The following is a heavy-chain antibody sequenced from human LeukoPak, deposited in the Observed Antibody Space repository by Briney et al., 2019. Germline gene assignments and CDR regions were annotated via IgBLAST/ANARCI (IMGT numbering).Heavy chain of an antibody. V-gene: IGHV4-59*01. J-gene: IGHJ4*02. CDR1: GGSISSYY. D-gene: IGHD6-13*01. Sequence: ETLSLICNVSGGSISSYYWSLIRQPPGKGLEWIGYIYYSGSTNYNPSLKSRVTISVDTSKNQFSLKLSSVTAADTAVYYCARGAGSVDYWGQGTLVTVSS. CDR3: ARGAGSVDY. CDR2: IYYSGST.